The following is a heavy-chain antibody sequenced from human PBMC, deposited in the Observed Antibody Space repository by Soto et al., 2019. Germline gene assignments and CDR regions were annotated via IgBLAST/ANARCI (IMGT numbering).Heavy chain of an antibody. CDR2: ISSSSSYI. J-gene: IGHJ4*02. Sequence: GESLKISCAASGFTFSSYSMNWVRQAPGKGLEWVSSISSSSSYIYYADSVKGRFTISRDNAKNSLYLQMNSLRAEDTAVYYCARERRGSYFDYWGQGTLVTVSS. CDR3: ARERRGSYFDY. CDR1: GFTFSSYS. D-gene: IGHD1-26*01. V-gene: IGHV3-21*01.